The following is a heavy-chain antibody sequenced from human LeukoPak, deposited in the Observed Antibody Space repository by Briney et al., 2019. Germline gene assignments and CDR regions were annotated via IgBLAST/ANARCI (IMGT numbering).Heavy chain of an antibody. Sequence: ASETLSLTCAVYGGSFSGYHWTWIRQSPGKGLEWIGDINPSGSTYYNPSLKSRLTISVDTSRNQFSLKLRSVTAADTAVYYCARGRHDITMIVVVMTSVSYYLDVWGKGTTVTVS. CDR1: GGSFSGYH. CDR2: INPSGST. CDR3: ARGRHDITMIVVVMTSVSYYLDV. D-gene: IGHD3-22*01. J-gene: IGHJ6*03. V-gene: IGHV4-34*01.